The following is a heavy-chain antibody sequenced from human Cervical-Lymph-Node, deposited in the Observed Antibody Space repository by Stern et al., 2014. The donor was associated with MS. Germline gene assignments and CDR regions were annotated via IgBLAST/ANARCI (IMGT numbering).Heavy chain of an antibody. CDR3: AASVGARPTYFYYYGMDV. J-gene: IGHJ6*02. CDR2: FTTFFGTA. Sequence: MQLEESGAEIKKPGSSVKVSCKASGGTFSNIPISWVRQAPGQGLEWMGGFTTFFGTANYRHKFQGRVTITADKLTSTVYMELSGLTFDDTAMYYCAASVGARPTYFYYYGMDVWGQGTAVTVSS. CDR1: GGTFSNIP. D-gene: IGHD3-9*01. V-gene: IGHV1-69*06.